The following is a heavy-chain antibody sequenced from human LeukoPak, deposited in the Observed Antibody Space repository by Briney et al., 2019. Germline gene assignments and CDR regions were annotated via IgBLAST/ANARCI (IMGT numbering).Heavy chain of an antibody. J-gene: IGHJ3*02. CDR3: ARRSQYDILTGYYIRDAFDI. CDR2: IKQDGNEK. D-gene: IGHD3-9*01. Sequence: GGSLRLSCAASGFRFNTYWMSWVRQAPGKGLEWVANIKQDGNEKYYADSVKGRFTISRDNGKNSLDLQMNSLRADDTAVYYCARRSQYDILTGYYIRDAFDIWGQGTMVTVSS. V-gene: IGHV3-7*01. CDR1: GFRFNTYW.